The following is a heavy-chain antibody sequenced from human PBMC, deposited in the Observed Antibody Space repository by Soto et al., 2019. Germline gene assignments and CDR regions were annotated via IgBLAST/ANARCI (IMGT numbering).Heavy chain of an antibody. D-gene: IGHD2-8*01. Sequence: EVQLVESGGGLVQPGGSLRLSCAASGFTFSRNGMNWVRQAPGKGLEWVSYISSSSSLIYYADSVKGRFTISRDNAKNSLYLQVNSLTDEDTAVYYCARDGGDCADGACYFHHWGQGTLVTVSS. J-gene: IGHJ1*01. V-gene: IGHV3-48*02. CDR1: GFTFSRNG. CDR3: ARDGGDCADGACYFHH. CDR2: ISSSSSLI.